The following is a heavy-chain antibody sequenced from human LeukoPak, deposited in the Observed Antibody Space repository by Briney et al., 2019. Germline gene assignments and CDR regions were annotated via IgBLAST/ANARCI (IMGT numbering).Heavy chain of an antibody. D-gene: IGHD6-13*01. CDR3: ARDRVSAEGY. Sequence: PGGSLRLSCAASGFSFSTHGMHWVRQAPGKGLEWVSSISSSSSYIYYADSVKGRFTISRDNAKNSLYLQMNSLRAEDTAVYYCARDRVSAEGYWGQGTLVTVSS. J-gene: IGHJ4*02. CDR2: ISSSSSYI. V-gene: IGHV3-21*01. CDR1: GFSFSTHG.